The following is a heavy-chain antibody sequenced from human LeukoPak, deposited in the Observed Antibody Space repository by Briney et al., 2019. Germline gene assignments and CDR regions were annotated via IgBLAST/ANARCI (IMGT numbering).Heavy chain of an antibody. CDR1: GFTLSSFA. V-gene: IGHV3-64D*09. J-gene: IGHJ5*02. Sequence: GASLSLSCSASGFTLSSFAMRWVRQAPGKGLDYISSISSNGESTYYADSVKGRFTISRDNSKNTLYLQMRSLRTEDTAVYWCVKSALKYGANWFDPWGQGTLVTVSS. D-gene: IGHD4/OR15-4a*01. CDR2: ISSNGEST. CDR3: VKSALKYGANWFDP.